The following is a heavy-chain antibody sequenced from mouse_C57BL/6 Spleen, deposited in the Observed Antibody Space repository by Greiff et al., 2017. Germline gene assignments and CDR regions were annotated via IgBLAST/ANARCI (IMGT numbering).Heavy chain of an antibody. CDR1: GFTFNTYA. V-gene: IGHV10-3*01. Sequence: EVQLVESGGGLVQPKGSLKLSCAASGFTFNTYAMHWVRQAPGKGLEWVARIRSKSSNYATYYADSVKDRFTISRDDSQSMLYLQMNNLKTEDTAMYYCVRNYRSMDYWGQRTSVTVS. J-gene: IGHJ4*01. CDR2: IRSKSSNYAT. D-gene: IGHD2-14*01. CDR3: VRNYRSMDY.